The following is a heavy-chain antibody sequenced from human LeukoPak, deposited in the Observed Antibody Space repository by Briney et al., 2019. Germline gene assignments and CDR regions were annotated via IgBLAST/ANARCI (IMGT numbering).Heavy chain of an antibody. Sequence: SETLSLTCSVSGHSLSSGYYWGLVRQPPRKGREVIGTMFERGGTLYNPSLKSGIPMPGDTAKNHFPLKLSSVIAADAAVYYCARHRGDNSTPRSYFYYMDVWGKGTTVTVSS. CDR2: MFERGGT. CDR3: ARHRGDNSTPRSYFYYMDV. CDR1: GHSLSSGYY. D-gene: IGHD4-11*01. V-gene: IGHV4-38-2*01. J-gene: IGHJ6*03.